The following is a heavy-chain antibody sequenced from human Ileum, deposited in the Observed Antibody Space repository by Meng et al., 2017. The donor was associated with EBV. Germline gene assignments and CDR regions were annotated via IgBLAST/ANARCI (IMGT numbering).Heavy chain of an antibody. CDR2: TYRRSWWYY. CDR1: GDSVSSDQSA. J-gene: IGHJ5*02. CDR3: ATSRIAKFDR. V-gene: IGHV6-1*01. Sequence: HVQVPGAGPGHVKAAENLSLACVCSGDSVSSDQSAWNWTCQSPARGLEWLGRTYRRSWWYYVYALSVKSRINISPATYKNQVSLQLNSATDEDTGIYDCATSRIAKFDRWGQGTLVTVSS.